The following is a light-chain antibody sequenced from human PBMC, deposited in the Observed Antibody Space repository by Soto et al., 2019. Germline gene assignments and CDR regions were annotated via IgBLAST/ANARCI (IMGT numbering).Light chain of an antibody. J-gene: IGLJ2*01. V-gene: IGLV1-44*01. CDR3: AAWDDCLNGVV. CDR2: TND. Sequence: QSVLTQPPSASGTPGQSVTMSCSGSTSNIGSNVVNWYQQFPGTAPRLLIYTNDERPSGVPDRSSGSKSDTSASLAISALQSDDEADYYCAAWDDCLNGVVFGGGTKLTVL. CDR1: TSNIGSNV.